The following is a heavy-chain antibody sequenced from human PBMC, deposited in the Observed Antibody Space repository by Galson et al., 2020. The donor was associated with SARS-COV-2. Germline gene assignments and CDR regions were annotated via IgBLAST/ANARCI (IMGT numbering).Heavy chain of an antibody. Sequence: ASVKVSCKASGGTFSSYAVSWVRQAPGQGLEWMGGIIPIFGTANYAQKFQGRVTITTDESTSTAYMELSSLRSEDTAVYYCARGGWYYDRSCEYAEKGVEYYCYYYMEVWGNGTTVTVAS. CDR1: GGTFSSYA. J-gene: IGHJ6*03. D-gene: IGHD3-22*01. V-gene: IGHV1-69*05. CDR2: IIPIFGTA. CDR3: ARGGWYYDRSCEYAEKGVEYYCYYYMEV.